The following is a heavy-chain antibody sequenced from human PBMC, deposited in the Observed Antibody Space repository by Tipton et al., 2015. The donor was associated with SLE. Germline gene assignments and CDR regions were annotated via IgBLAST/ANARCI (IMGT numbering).Heavy chain of an antibody. CDR1: GTSISSYS. V-gene: IGHV4-4*07. CDR3: ARPGYYDSSGYFFLWYFDL. CDR2: FYTSGST. D-gene: IGHD3-22*01. J-gene: IGHJ2*01. Sequence: TLSLTCTVSGTSISSYSWNWIRQPAGKGLEWIGRFYTSGSTNYNPSLKSRVTISVDTSKNQFSLKLISVTAADTAVYYCARPGYYDSSGYFFLWYFDLWGRGTLVTVSS.